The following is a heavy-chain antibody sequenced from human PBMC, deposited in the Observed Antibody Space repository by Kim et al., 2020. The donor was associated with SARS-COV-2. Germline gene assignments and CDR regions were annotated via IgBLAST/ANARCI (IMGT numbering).Heavy chain of an antibody. D-gene: IGHD3-9*01. V-gene: IGHV3-23*01. CDR1: GFTFSSYA. J-gene: IGHJ5*02. Sequence: GGSLRLSCAASGFTFSSYAMSWVRQAPGKGLEWVSAISGSGGSTYYADSVKGRFTISRDNSKNTLYLQMNSLRAEDTAVYYCAKAPWPTVRYFDWLLYRGLFDPWGQGTLVTVSS. CDR2: ISGSGGST. CDR3: AKAPWPTVRYFDWLLYRGLFDP.